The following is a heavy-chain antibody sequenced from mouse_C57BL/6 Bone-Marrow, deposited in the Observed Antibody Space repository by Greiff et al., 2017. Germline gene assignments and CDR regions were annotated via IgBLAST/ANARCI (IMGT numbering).Heavy chain of an antibody. CDR3: ARSAYYSNYGFAY. CDR2: IYPGDGDT. V-gene: IGHV1-80*01. J-gene: IGHJ3*01. D-gene: IGHD2-5*01. CDR1: GYAFSSYW. Sequence: VQLQQSGAELVKPGASVKISCKASGYAFSSYWMNWVKQRPGKGLGWIGQIYPGDGDTNYNGKFKGKATLTADKSSSTAYMQLSSLTSEDSAVYFCARSAYYSNYGFAYWGQGTLVTVSA.